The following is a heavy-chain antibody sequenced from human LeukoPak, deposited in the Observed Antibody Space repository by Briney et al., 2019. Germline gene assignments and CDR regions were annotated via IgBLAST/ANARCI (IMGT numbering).Heavy chain of an antibody. V-gene: IGHV3-73*01. D-gene: IGHD3-22*01. CDR2: IRSKANSYAT. CDR1: GFTFSGSA. CDR3: TRPMYYDSCGYYCFDY. J-gene: IGHJ4*02. Sequence: PGGSLRLSCAASGFTFSGSAMHWVRRASGKGLEWVGRIRSKANSYATAYAASVKGRFTISRDDSKNTAYLQMNSLKTEDTAVYYCTRPMYYDSCGYYCFDYWGQGTLVTVSS.